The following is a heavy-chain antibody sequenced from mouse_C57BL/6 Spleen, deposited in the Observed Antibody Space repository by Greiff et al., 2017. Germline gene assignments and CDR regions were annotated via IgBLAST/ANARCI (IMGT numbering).Heavy chain of an antibody. CDR2: LNPSSGYT. J-gene: IGHJ2*01. D-gene: IGHD1-1*02. CDR3: AKGTIDFDY. Sequence: QVQLQQSGAELARPGASVKMSCKASGYTFTSYTLHWVKQRHGKGLEWIGYLNPSSGYTKYNQKFKDKATLTAYKSSSTAYMQLSSMTSEDSAVYYCAKGTIDFDYWGQGTTLTVSS. CDR1: GYTFTSYT. V-gene: IGHV1-4*01.